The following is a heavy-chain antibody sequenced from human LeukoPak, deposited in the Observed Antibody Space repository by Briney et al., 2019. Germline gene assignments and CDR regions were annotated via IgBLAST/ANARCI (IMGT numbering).Heavy chain of an antibody. CDR2: INPSGGST. CDR3: ARGSASEQWFTSSY. Sequence: ASVKVSCKASGYTFTSYYMHWVRQAPGQGLEWRGVINPSGGSTSYAQKFQGIVTMTRDMSTSTVYVELSSLRSEGTAVYYCARGSASEQWFTSSYWGQGNLVTVSS. J-gene: IGHJ4*02. D-gene: IGHD3-22*01. CDR1: GYTFTSYY. V-gene: IGHV1-46*01.